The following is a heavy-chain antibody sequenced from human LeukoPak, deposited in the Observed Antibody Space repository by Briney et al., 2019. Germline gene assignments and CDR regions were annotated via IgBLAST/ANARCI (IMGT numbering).Heavy chain of an antibody. CDR1: GFIFSSYW. V-gene: IGHV3-74*01. CDR3: ARDLIMVTFGGAEFWFDP. CDR2: TNTDGSTT. Sequence: GGSLRLSCAASGFIFSSYWMHWVRQAPGKGLVWVARTNTDGSTTSYVDSVKGRFAISRDNAKNTLYLQMNSLRPDDTAVYYCARDLIMVTFGGAEFWFDPWGQGTLVTVSS. D-gene: IGHD3-16*01. J-gene: IGHJ5*02.